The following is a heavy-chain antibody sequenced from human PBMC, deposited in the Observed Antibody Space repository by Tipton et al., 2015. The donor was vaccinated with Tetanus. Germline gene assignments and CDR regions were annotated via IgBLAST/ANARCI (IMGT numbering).Heavy chain of an antibody. CDR1: GGSLSSSH. V-gene: IGHV4-59*13. Sequence: TLSLTCTVSGGSLSSSHWAWIRQPPGKGLEWIGKITYSRTTNYNSSLKSRVTMSLDTSTSQFSLSLTSATAADTAVYYCARANYDSSKKGPFDSWGQGSLVIVSS. J-gene: IGHJ4*02. CDR3: ARANYDSSKKGPFDS. D-gene: IGHD1-7*01. CDR2: ITYSRTT.